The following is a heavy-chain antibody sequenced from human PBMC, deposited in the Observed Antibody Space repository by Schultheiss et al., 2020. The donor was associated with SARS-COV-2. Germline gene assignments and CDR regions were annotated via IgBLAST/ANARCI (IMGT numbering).Heavy chain of an antibody. J-gene: IGHJ4*02. CDR1: GGSINSYY. CDR2: IYYSGST. CDR3: GRQRGVYFVFDY. Sequence: SETLSLTCTVSGGSINSYYWTWIRQPPGKGLEWIGNIYYSGSTNYNPSLKSRVTISVDTSNTKFSLKLSSVTAADTAVYYCGRQRGVYFVFDYWGQGTLVTVSS. V-gene: IGHV4-59*08. D-gene: IGHD3-9*01.